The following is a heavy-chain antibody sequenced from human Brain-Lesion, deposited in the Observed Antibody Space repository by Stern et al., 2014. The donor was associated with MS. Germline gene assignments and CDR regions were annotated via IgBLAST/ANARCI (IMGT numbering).Heavy chain of an antibody. J-gene: IGHJ3*02. CDR2: ISTSGST. CDR3: ARAYYYDTSGDSDAFNI. Sequence: QVQLQEPGPGLVKPSQTLSLTCTVSGASISSGTYFWTWIRQPAGKGLEWIGRISTSGSTTYNPSLKSRVTISLDTSKKDFSLKLSSVTAADTAVYYCARAYYYDTSGDSDAFNIWGQGTQVTVSS. V-gene: IGHV4-61*02. D-gene: IGHD3-22*01. CDR1: GASISSGTYF.